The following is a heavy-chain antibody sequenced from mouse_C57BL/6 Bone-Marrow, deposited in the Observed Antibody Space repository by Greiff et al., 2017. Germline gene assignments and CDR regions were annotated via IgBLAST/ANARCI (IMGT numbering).Heavy chain of an antibody. Sequence: DVMLVESGGDLVKPGGSLKLSCAASGFTFSSYGMSWVRQTPDKRLEWVATISSGGGYTYYPDSVKGRFTISRDNSTNTLYLQMSSLKSEDTAMYYCAREGYSWYFDVWGTGTTVTVSS. CDR3: AREGYSWYFDV. V-gene: IGHV5-6*02. J-gene: IGHJ1*03. D-gene: IGHD2-3*01. CDR1: GFTFSSYG. CDR2: ISSGGGYT.